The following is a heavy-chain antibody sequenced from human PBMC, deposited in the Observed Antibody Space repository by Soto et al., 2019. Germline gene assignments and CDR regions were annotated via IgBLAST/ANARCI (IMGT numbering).Heavy chain of an antibody. D-gene: IGHD5-18*01. V-gene: IGHV3-30*18. CDR3: AKDRGIQLWPTVAIDY. CDR2: ISYDGSNK. Sequence: QVQLVESGGGVVQPGRSLRLSCAASGFTFSSYGMHWVRQAPGKGLEWVAVISYDGSNKYYADSVKGRFTISRDNSKNTLYLQMNSLRAEDTAVYYCAKDRGIQLWPTVAIDYWGQGTLVTVSS. J-gene: IGHJ4*02. CDR1: GFTFSSYG.